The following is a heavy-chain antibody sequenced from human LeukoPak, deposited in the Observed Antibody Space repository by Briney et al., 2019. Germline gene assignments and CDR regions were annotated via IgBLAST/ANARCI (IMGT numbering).Heavy chain of an antibody. J-gene: IGHJ2*01. V-gene: IGHV4-59*01. D-gene: IGHD3-22*01. CDR2: IYYTGGT. CDR1: GASISDYY. Sequence: NPSETLSLTCTVSGASISDYYWSWIRQPPGKGLEWIGNIYYTGGTKYNPSLTSRVTISLDTSKSQFSLKLNSVTAADTAVYYCARDYDSSGLRYFDLWGRGTLVTVSS. CDR3: ARDYDSSGLRYFDL.